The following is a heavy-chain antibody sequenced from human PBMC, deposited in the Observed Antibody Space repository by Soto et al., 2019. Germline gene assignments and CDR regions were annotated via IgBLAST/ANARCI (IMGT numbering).Heavy chain of an antibody. Sequence: ASVNVSCKASGYIFSANYIHWVRQAPGQGLEWLGWINPHSGATNYAQKFLGRVTMSADTSASTAYMDLASLKSDDTAVYYCVRRAAVPAHHDYCSKGMDVWGLGSSVSGS. V-gene: IGHV1-2*02. D-gene: IGHD2-2*01. CDR3: VRRAAVPAHHDYCSKGMDV. CDR1: GYIFSANY. J-gene: IGHJ6*02. CDR2: INPHSGAT.